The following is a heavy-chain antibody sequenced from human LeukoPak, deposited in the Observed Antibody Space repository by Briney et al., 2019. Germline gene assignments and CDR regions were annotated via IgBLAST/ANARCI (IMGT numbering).Heavy chain of an antibody. CDR2: IYSGGST. V-gene: IGHV3-53*01. CDR3: ASSPLCGGDCYSLFDY. D-gene: IGHD2-21*02. Sequence: GGSLRLSCAASGFTVSSNYMSWVRQAPGKGLEWVSVIYSGGSTYYADSVKGRFTISRDNSKNTLYLQMNSLRAEDTAVYYCASSPLCGGDCYSLFDYWGQGTLVTVSS. J-gene: IGHJ4*02. CDR1: GFTVSSNY.